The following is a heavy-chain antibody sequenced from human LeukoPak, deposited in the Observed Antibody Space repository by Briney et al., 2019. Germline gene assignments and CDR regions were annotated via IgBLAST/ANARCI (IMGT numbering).Heavy chain of an antibody. CDR1: GGSINSGY. D-gene: IGHD4/OR15-4a*01. Sequence: PSETLSLTCTVSGGSINSGYWGWVRQRPGKGPEWIVSIYYNGNTYYNPSLKSRVTISVDTSKNQLSLKLSSVSAADTALYYCVRHGRLYDAFDIWGQGSLVTVSS. J-gene: IGHJ3*02. CDR3: VRHGRLYDAFDI. V-gene: IGHV4-39*01. CDR2: IYYNGNT.